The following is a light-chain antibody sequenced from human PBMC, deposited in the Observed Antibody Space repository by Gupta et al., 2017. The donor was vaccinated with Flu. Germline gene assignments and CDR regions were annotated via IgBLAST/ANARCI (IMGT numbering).Light chain of an antibody. J-gene: IGKJ2*01. CDR2: NAS. V-gene: IGKV1-5*03. CDR3: QQYNRYPYT. CDR1: QSISTW. Sequence: EIQLTQSPSPLSASVGDRVTITCRASQSISTWLAWYQQKPGKAPKLLIYNASSLESGVPSRFSGSGSGTEFTLTISSLQPDDFATYYCQQYNRYPYTFGQGTKLEIK.